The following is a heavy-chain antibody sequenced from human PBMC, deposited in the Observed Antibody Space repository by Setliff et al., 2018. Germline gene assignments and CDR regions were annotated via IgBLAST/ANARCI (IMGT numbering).Heavy chain of an antibody. J-gene: IGHJ4*02. D-gene: IGHD3-10*01. CDR1: GGSISSYY. V-gene: IGHV4-59*03. CDR2: VYYTGDT. CDR3: AGSQGSGGYYSNSPYYFHY. Sequence: SETLSLTCTVSGGSISSYYWSWIRQPPGKELEWMAYVYYTGDTYYNPSLKSRISISIDASKNQFSLNLISVTAADTAVYYCAGSQGSGGYYSNSPYYFHYWGQGTLVTVSS.